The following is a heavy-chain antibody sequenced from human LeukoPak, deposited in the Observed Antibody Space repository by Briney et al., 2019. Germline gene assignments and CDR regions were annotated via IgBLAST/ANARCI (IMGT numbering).Heavy chain of an antibody. Sequence: PSETLSLTCTVSGGSISSYYWSWIRQPPGKGLEWIGYIYYSGSTNYNPSLKSRVTISVDTSKNQFSLKLSSVTAADTAVYYCATVTKTYYYYMDVWGKGTTVTVSS. CDR2: IYYSGST. CDR3: ATVTKTYYYYMDV. CDR1: GGSISSYY. J-gene: IGHJ6*03. V-gene: IGHV4-59*01. D-gene: IGHD2-2*01.